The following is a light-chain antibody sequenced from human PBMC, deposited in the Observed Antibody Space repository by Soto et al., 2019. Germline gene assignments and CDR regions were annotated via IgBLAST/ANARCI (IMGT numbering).Light chain of an antibody. J-gene: IGKJ5*01. V-gene: IGKV3-11*01. Sequence: EIVLTQSPATLALSQGEEPTLSCIVSQSVGYHLAWYQQKPGQAPRLLIYDASNRATGIPARFSGSGSGTDFTLAISSLEPEDFAVYYCQQRSNWPPITFGQGTRLEI. CDR1: QSVGYH. CDR3: QQRSNWPPIT. CDR2: DAS.